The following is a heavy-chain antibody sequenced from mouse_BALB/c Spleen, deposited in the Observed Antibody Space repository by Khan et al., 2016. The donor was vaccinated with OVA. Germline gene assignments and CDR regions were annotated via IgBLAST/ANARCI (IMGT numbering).Heavy chain of an antibody. CDR2: ISSGGSYT. CDR1: GFTFITYA. D-gene: IGHD1-3*01. Sequence: EVELVESGGGLVKPGGSLKLSCVASGFTFITYAMSWVRQTPEKRLEWVATISSGGSYTYYPDSVKGRFTISRDNAKNSLYLQMSSLRSEDTAMYYCARHIVPSIYKCSIDAFDVWGAGTTVTVSS. CDR3: ARHIVPSIYKCSIDAFDV. J-gene: IGHJ1*01. V-gene: IGHV5-9-3*01.